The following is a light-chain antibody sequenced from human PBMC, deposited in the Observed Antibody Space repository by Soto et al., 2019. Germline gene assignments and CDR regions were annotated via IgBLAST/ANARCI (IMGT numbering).Light chain of an antibody. Sequence: QSALTQSHSASASPGQSVTISCTGSSGDIGAYNYVSWYQQHPGKAPKLIIYEVNKRPSGVPDRFSGSKSGITASLTVSGLQADDDADYFCGAHAGSNTWVFGGGTKLTVL. V-gene: IGLV2-8*01. J-gene: IGLJ3*02. CDR3: GAHAGSNTWV. CDR2: EVN. CDR1: SGDIGAYNY.